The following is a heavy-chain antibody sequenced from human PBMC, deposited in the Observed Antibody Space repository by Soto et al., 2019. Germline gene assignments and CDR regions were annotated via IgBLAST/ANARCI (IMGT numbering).Heavy chain of an antibody. J-gene: IGHJ4*02. D-gene: IGHD6-19*01. CDR2: IFYNGTA. Sequence: SETLSLTCSVSGGSVSSGSFHWSWIRQPPGKGLQFIGSIFYNGTANYSPSLKNRVSISIDTSQSQFFLQLISVAAADTAVYYCARIGGWYAIDFWGPGSTVTVSS. V-gene: IGHV4-61*01. CDR1: GGSVSSGSFH. CDR3: ARIGGWYAIDF.